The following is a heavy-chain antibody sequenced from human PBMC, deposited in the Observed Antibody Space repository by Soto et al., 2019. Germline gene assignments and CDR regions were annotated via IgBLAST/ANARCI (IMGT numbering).Heavy chain of an antibody. J-gene: IGHJ5*02. CDR2: ISTTGDT. CDR3: ARDRSRGYFDP. V-gene: IGHV3-13*01. Sequence: GGSLRLSCAASGFTFSSYDMHWVRQTTGKGLEWASSISTTGDTYYLGSVRGRFTISRENAMNSFYLQMDSLRAEDTDVYYCARDRSRGYFDPWGQGTLVTVSS. D-gene: IGHD5-12*01. CDR1: GFTFSSYD.